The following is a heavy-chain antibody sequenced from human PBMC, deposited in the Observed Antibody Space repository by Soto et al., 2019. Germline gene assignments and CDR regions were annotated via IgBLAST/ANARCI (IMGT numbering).Heavy chain of an antibody. CDR2: LKSKTDGGTT. CDR1: GFTLSNAW. D-gene: IGHD3-22*01. Sequence: EVQLVESGGGLVKPRGSLRLSCAASGFTLSNAWMNWVRQAPGKGLEWVGRLKSKTDGGTTDYAAPVKGRFTISRDESKNTLYLQMNSLKTEDTAVDYCTAEDYYDSSGYHYYYYGMDVWGQGTTVTVSS. V-gene: IGHV3-15*07. J-gene: IGHJ6*02. CDR3: TAEDYYDSSGYHYYYYGMDV.